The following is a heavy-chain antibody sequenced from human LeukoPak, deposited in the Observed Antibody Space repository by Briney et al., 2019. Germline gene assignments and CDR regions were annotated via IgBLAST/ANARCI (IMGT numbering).Heavy chain of an antibody. J-gene: IGHJ4*02. CDR2: IKQDGSEK. V-gene: IGHV3-7*03. D-gene: IGHD5-24*01. Sequence: PGGSLRLSCAASGFTFSSYWMSWVRQAPGKGLEWVANIKQDGSEKYYVDSVKGRLTIFRDNAKNSLYLQMNSLRADDTALYYCARWMSGSNWGFDHWGQGTLVTVSS. CDR1: GFTFSSYW. CDR3: ARWMSGSNWGFDH.